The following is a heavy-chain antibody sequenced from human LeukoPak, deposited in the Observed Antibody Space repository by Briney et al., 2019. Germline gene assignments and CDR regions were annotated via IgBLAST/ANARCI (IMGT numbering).Heavy chain of an antibody. D-gene: IGHD5-12*01. CDR1: GGSFSGYY. J-gene: IGHJ4*02. CDR2: INHSGST. V-gene: IGHV4-34*01. Sequence: PSETLSLTCAVYGGSFSGYYWSWIRQPPGKGLEWIGEINHSGSTNYNPSLKSRVTISVDTSKNQFSLKLSSVTAADTAVYYCARRKGVDIVATIQTAPFDYWGQGTLVTVSS. CDR3: ARRKGVDIVATIQTAPFDY.